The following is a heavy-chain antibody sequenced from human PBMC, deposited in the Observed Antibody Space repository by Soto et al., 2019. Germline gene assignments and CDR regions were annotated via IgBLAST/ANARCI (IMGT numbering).Heavy chain of an antibody. CDR2: IYHSGST. CDR1: NRSIISGIR. J-gene: IGHJ6*02. D-gene: IGHD2-15*01. Sequence: PSPIFAVANRSIISGIRGIGFGRPPGRGLEGMGEIYHSGSTNYNPPPKIRVTISVKKSKNQFSLNLTSVTSADTAGYYCAGDKGVGATGGGSYYGMDVWGQGTPVTVSS. V-gene: IGHV4-4*02. CDR3: AGDKGVGATGGGSYYGMDV.